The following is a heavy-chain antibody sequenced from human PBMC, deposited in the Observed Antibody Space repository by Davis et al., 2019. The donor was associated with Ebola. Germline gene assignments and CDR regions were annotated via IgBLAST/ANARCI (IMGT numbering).Heavy chain of an antibody. Sequence: ASVKVSCKASGYTFTSYGISWVRQAPGQGLEWMGWISAYNGNTNYAQKLQGRVTMTTDTSTSTAYMELSSLTSDDTAVYYCARDLSGDNILCPDYWGQGTLVTVSS. J-gene: IGHJ4*02. CDR2: ISAYNGNT. V-gene: IGHV1-18*04. CDR3: ARDLSGDNILCPDY. D-gene: IGHD1-26*01. CDR1: GYTFTSYG.